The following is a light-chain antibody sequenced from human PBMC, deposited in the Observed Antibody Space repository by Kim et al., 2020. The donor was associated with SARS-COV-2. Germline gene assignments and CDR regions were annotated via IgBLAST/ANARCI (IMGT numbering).Light chain of an antibody. Sequence: QSVTISCTGTSSDVGRFTRVSWFQQTPGTAPKLILYEVTTRPSGVSDRFSGSKSGNTASLTISGLQTKDEADYYCNAYTGSRTYVFGTGTQLTVL. CDR1: SSDVGRFTR. CDR3: NAYTGSRTYV. CDR2: EVT. J-gene: IGLJ1*01. V-gene: IGLV2-18*02.